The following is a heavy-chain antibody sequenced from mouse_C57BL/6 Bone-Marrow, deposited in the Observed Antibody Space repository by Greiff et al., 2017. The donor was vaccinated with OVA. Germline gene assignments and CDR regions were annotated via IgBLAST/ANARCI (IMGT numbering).Heavy chain of an antibody. CDR1: GFTFSDAW. V-gene: IGHV6-6*01. CDR2: FRNKANNHAT. D-gene: IGHD2-2*01. J-gene: IGHJ4*01. Sequence: EVKLMESGGGLVQPGGSMKLSCAASGFTFSDAWMDWVRQSPETGLEWVAEFRNKANNHATYSAESVKGRFTISRDDSKRSVYLQMNSLRAEDTGIYYCTARLRRVDYWGQGTSVTVSS. CDR3: TARLRRVDY.